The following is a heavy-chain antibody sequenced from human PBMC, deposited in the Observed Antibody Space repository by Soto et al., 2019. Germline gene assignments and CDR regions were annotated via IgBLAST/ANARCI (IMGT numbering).Heavy chain of an antibody. CDR1: GFTFSSFA. D-gene: IGHD2-8*01. CDR3: ARVGRGVYGMDV. CDR2: INGGGGST. Sequence: PGGSLRLSCAASGFTFSSFAMSWVRQAPGKGLEWVSSINGGGGSTYYADSVKGRFIISRDNSKNTLYLQMNSLSAEDTAVYYCARVGRGVYGMDVWGQGTSVTVSS. J-gene: IGHJ6*02. V-gene: IGHV3-23*01.